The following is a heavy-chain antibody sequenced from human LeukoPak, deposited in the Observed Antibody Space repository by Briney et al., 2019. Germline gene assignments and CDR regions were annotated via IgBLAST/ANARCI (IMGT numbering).Heavy chain of an antibody. V-gene: IGHV1-8*01. Sequence: ASVKVSCKASGYTFTSYDINWVRQATGQGLEWMGWMNPNSGNTGYAQKFQGRVTMTRNTSISTAYMELSSLRSEDTAVYYCARTYSESYWGLGYYYYYMDVWGKGTTVTVSS. CDR3: ARTYSESYWGLGYYYYYMDV. J-gene: IGHJ6*03. CDR2: MNPNSGNT. D-gene: IGHD1-26*01. CDR1: GYTFTSYD.